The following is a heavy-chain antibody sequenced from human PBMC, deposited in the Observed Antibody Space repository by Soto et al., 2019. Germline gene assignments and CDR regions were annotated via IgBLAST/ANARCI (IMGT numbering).Heavy chain of an antibody. CDR1: VYTFTSYD. CDR3: AKDQGSSWYEIDY. J-gene: IGHJ4*02. D-gene: IGHD6-13*01. CDR2: MNPNSGNT. V-gene: IGHV1-8*01. Sequence: VSVKVSCKASVYTFTSYDSNWGRHATGQGLEWMGWMNPNSGNTGYADSVKGRFNISRDNSKNTLYLQMNSLRAEDTAVYYCAKDQGSSWYEIDYWGQGTLVTFSS.